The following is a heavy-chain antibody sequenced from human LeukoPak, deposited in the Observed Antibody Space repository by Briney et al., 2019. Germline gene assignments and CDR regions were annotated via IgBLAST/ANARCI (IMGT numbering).Heavy chain of an antibody. CDR1: GDSVSSNIAA. CDR2: TYYRSTWYN. J-gene: IGHJ4*02. CDR3: ARDLGSYDY. V-gene: IGHV6-1*01. Sequence: SQTLSLTCAISGDSVSSNIAAWTWLRQSPPRGLEWLGRTYYRSTWYNEYALSVKSRVSINADTSKNQFSLQLNSVTPEDTAVYYCARDLGSYDYWGQGTLVTVSS. D-gene: IGHD3-10*01.